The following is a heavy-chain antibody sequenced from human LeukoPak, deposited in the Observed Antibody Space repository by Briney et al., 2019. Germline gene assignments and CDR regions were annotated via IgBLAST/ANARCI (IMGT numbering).Heavy chain of an antibody. CDR2: IYPGDSDT. J-gene: IGHJ4*02. V-gene: IGHV5-51*01. Sequence: GESLKISCKGSGYSFTSYWIGWVRQMPGKGLEWMGIIYPGDSDTRYSPSFQGQVTISADKSISTAYLQWSSLKASDTAMYYCARRSYYCGSGSYYVFDYWGQGTLVTVSS. D-gene: IGHD3-10*01. CDR1: GYSFTSYW. CDR3: ARRSYYCGSGSYYVFDY.